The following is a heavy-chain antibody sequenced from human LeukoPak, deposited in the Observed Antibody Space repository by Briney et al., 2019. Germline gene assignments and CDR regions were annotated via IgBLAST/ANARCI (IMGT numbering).Heavy chain of an antibody. J-gene: IGHJ4*02. CDR3: ARLYYDSSCYSNYFDY. V-gene: IGHV1-18*01. CDR2: ISAYNGNT. Sequence: ASVKVSCKASGYTFTSYGISWVRQAPGQGLEWMGWISAYNGNTNYAQKLQGRVTMTRDTSTSTAYMELRSLRSDDTAVYYCARLYYDSSCYSNYFDYWGQGTLVTDSS. CDR1: GYTFTSYG. D-gene: IGHD3-22*01.